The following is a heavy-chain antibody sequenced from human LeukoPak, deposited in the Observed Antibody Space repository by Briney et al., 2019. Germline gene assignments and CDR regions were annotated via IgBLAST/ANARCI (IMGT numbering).Heavy chain of an antibody. CDR1: GFTLNYYA. J-gene: IGHJ4*02. V-gene: IGHV3-23*01. Sequence: GGSLRLSCVASGFTLNYYAMSWVRQAPGKGLEWVASVSENGDGTMYPDSVKGRFTISRDNSRKTVLLEVNSLRVEDAATYYCARGWTTFHYWGQGALVTVSS. CDR2: VSENGDGT. CDR3: ARGWTTFHY. D-gene: IGHD1-1*01.